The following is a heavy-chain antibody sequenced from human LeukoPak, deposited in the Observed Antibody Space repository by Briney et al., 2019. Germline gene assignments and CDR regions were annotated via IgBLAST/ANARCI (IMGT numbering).Heavy chain of an antibody. CDR2: VDPEGGET. J-gene: IGHJ4*02. D-gene: IGHD3-3*02. Sequence: ASVKISCKASGYTFTDYYMHWVQQAPGKGLEWMGRVDPEGGETIYAEKFQGRVTITADTSTDTAYMELSSLGSEDTAVYYCARDLAGKKGISFDYWGQGTLVTVSS. CDR1: GYTFTDYY. V-gene: IGHV1-69-2*01. CDR3: ARDLAGKKGISFDY.